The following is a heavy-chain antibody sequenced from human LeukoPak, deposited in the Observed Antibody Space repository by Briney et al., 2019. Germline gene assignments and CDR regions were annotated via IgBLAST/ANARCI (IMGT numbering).Heavy chain of an antibody. J-gene: IGHJ4*02. D-gene: IGHD4-23*01. V-gene: IGHV3-21*01. CDR3: VATVVDFDY. CDR2: ISSSTSYI. CDR1: GFTFSSYS. Sequence: GGSLRLSCAASGFTFSSYSMNWVRQAPGKGLEWVSFISSSTSYIYYADSVKGRFTISRDNSKNTLYLQMNSLRAEDTAVYYVVATVVDFDYWGQGTLVTVSS.